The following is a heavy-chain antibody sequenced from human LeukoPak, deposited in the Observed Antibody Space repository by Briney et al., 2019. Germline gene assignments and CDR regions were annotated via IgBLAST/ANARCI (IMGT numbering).Heavy chain of an antibody. CDR3: ARGPAANNWFDP. CDR1: GGTFSSYA. J-gene: IGHJ5*02. Sequence: SVKVSCKASGGTFSSYAISWVRQAPGQGLEWMGGIIPIFGTANYAQKFQGRVTITADESTSTAYMELSSLRSEDTAVYYCARGPAANNWFDPWGQGTLVTVSS. D-gene: IGHD2-2*01. V-gene: IGHV1-69*13. CDR2: IIPIFGTA.